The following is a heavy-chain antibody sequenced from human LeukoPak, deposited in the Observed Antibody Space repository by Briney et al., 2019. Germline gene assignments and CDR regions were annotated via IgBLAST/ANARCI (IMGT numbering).Heavy chain of an antibody. D-gene: IGHD2-2*02. V-gene: IGHV3-11*04. CDR2: ISSSGSTI. CDR1: GFTFSDYY. Sequence: GGSLRLSCAASGFTFSDYYMSWIRQAPGKGLEWVSYISSSGSTIYYADSVKGRFTISRDNAKNSLYLQMNSLRAEDTAVYYCARDDGYCSSTSCYTGDYWGQGTLVTVSS. J-gene: IGHJ4*02. CDR3: ARDDGYCSSTSCYTGDY.